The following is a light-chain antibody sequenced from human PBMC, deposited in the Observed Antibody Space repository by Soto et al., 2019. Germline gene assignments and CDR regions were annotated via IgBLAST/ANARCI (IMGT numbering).Light chain of an antibody. CDR1: QSVNSY. V-gene: IGKV3-20*01. CDR2: GAS. Sequence: EIVLTQSPGTLSLSPGERATLSCRASQSVNSYLAWYQQKPGQAPRLLIYGASSRATGIPDRFSGSGSGADFTFTISRLEPEDFAVYYCHQYDSSPRTFGQGTKVDIK. CDR3: HQYDSSPRT. J-gene: IGKJ1*01.